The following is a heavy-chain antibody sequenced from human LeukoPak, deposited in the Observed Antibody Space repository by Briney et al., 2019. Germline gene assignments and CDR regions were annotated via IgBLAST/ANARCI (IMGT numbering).Heavy chain of an antibody. Sequence: SETLSLTCTVSGGSISSGDYYWSWIRQPPGKGLEWIGYIYYSGSTYYNPSLKSRVTISVDTSKNQFSLKLSSVTAAGTAVYYCARAGSLNFWSGYSVNWFDPWGQGTLVTVSS. J-gene: IGHJ5*02. D-gene: IGHD3-3*01. CDR2: IYYSGST. CDR1: GGSISSGDYY. CDR3: ARAGSLNFWSGYSVNWFDP. V-gene: IGHV4-30-4*01.